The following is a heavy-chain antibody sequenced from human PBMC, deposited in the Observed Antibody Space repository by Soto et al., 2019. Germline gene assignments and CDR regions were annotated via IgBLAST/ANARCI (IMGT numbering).Heavy chain of an antibody. CDR1: GFSLSTSGVG. V-gene: IGHV2-5*01. CDR2: IYWNDDK. J-gene: IGHJ4*02. CDR3: AHQLKPYSRSWSTNFDY. Sequence: QITWKESGPTLVKPTQTLTLTCTFSGFSLSTSGVGVGWIRQPPGKALAWLALIYWNDDKRYSPSLKSSLTITKDTSKNQVVLTMTHMDPVDTATYYCAHQLKPYSRSWSTNFDYWGQGTLVTVSS. D-gene: IGHD6-13*01.